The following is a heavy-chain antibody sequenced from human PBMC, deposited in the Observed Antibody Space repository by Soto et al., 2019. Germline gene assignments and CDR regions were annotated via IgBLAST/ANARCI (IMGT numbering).Heavy chain of an antibody. CDR2: ISSSGAAI. Sequence: EVQLVESGGGLVQPGGSLRLSCAASGFIFGAYEVNWVRQAPGKGLEWVSYISSSGAAIYYADSVRGRFTIFRDNAKNSLYLLMNSLRAEDSAVYYCARDPGRSYRQFGLDVWGLGTTVTVSS. V-gene: IGHV3-48*03. CDR3: ARDPGRSYRQFGLDV. CDR1: GFIFGAYE. D-gene: IGHD2-2*02. J-gene: IGHJ6*02.